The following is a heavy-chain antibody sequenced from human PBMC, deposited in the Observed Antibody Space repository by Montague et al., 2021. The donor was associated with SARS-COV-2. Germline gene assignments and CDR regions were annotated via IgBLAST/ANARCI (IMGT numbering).Heavy chain of an antibody. CDR2: KKNN. D-gene: IGHD5-12*01. Sequence: KKNNDYATSVKSRITINADTSKNQFSLQLNSVTPEDTAVYYCGRGGYSSVWHWGRGTLVTVSS. J-gene: IGHJ4*02. V-gene: IGHV6-1*01. CDR3: GRGGYSSVWH.